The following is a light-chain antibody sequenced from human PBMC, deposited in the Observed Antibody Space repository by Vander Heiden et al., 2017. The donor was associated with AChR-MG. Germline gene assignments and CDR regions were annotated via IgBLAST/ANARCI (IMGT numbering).Light chain of an antibody. J-gene: IGKJ3*01. V-gene: IGKV1-6*01. CDR3: LQDFDYPFT. CDR1: QDIRND. CDR2: ASS. Sequence: AIQMTQSPPFLSASVGDTVTLSCRASQDIRNDLGWYQYKPGKAPKLLLYASSRLQDGVPPRFSGSGSETEFTLTISGLQPEDFAAYFCLQDFDYPFTFGPGTTVDL.